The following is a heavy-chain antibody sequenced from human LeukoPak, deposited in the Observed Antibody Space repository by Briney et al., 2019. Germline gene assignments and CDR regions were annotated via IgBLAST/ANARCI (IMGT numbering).Heavy chain of an antibody. V-gene: IGHV1-18*01. CDR1: GYTFTSYG. J-gene: IGHJ4*02. CDR2: ISAYNGNT. CDR3: ARGDYYDSSGYRGDYDY. Sequence: WASVTVSCTASGYTFTSYGISWVRQAPGQGLEWMGWISAYNGNTNYAQKLQGRVTMTTDTSTSTAYMELRSLRSDDTAVYYCARGDYYDSSGYRGDYDYWGQGTLVTVSS. D-gene: IGHD3-22*01.